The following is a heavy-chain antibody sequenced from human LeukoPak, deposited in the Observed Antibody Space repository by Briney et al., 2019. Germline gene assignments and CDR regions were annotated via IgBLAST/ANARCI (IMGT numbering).Heavy chain of an antibody. CDR3: AKATEGPYYYGMDV. CDR1: GFTFSTYW. CDR2: ISGSGDRT. V-gene: IGHV3-23*01. Sequence: GGSLRLSCAASGFTFSTYWMSWVRQAPGKGLEWISGISGSGDRTDYADSVKGRFTISRDNSKNTLYLQMNSLRVEDTAVFYCAKATEGPYYYGMDVWGQGTTVTVSS. J-gene: IGHJ6*02. D-gene: IGHD1-14*01.